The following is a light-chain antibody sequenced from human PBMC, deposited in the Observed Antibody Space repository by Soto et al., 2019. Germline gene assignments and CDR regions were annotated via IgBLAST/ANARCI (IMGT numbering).Light chain of an antibody. Sequence: VLTQSPATLSLSPGERATLSCRASQSVSSYLAWYQQKPGQAPRLLIYDTSNRATGVPSRFSGSGSGTHFTLTISSLQPEDFATYYCQQLHGYPITFGQGTRLEIK. CDR1: QSVSSY. V-gene: IGKV3-11*01. CDR2: DTS. CDR3: QQLHGYPIT. J-gene: IGKJ5*01.